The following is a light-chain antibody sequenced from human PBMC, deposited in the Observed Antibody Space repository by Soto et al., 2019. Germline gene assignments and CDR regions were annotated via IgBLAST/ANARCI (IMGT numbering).Light chain of an antibody. CDR1: QSVSNNY. CDR2: GAS. CDR3: QQYGDSPRYT. V-gene: IGKV3-20*01. Sequence: EIALTQSPGTLSLSPGERATLSCRASQSVSNNYLAWYQQKPGQAPRLLIYGASNRATGIPDRFSGSWSGTDFTLTISRLEPEDFAVYYCQQYGDSPRYTFGQGTKLEIK. J-gene: IGKJ2*01.